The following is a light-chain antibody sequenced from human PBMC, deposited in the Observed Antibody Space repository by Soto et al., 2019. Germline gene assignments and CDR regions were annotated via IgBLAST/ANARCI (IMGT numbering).Light chain of an antibody. Sequence: EAVITQSPATLSVSPGERATLSCRASESVSSNLAWYQQRPGQAPRLVIYGASTRATGIPARFSGGGSGTEFTLTISSLQSEDFAVYYCQQYNSWPPITFGQGTRLEIK. J-gene: IGKJ5*01. V-gene: IGKV3-15*01. CDR2: GAS. CDR3: QQYNSWPPIT. CDR1: ESVSSN.